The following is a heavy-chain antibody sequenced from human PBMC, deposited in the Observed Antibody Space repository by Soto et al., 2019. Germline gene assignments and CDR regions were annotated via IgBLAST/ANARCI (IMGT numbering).Heavy chain of an antibody. CDR2: ISAYNGNT. D-gene: IGHD6-6*01. CDR3: ARALLIASRFIVANMDV. CDR1: GYTFTSYG. J-gene: IGHJ6*03. V-gene: IGHV1-18*01. Sequence: ASLKVSCKASGYTFTSYGISWVRQAPGQGLEWMGWISAYNGNTNYAQKLQGRVTMTTDTSTSTAYMELRSLRSDDTAVYYCARALLIASRFIVANMDVWGKGTTVTVSS.